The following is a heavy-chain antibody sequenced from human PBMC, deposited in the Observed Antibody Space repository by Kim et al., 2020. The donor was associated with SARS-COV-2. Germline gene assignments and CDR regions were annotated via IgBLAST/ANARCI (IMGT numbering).Heavy chain of an antibody. D-gene: IGHD6-13*01. V-gene: IGHV3-48*04. CDR3: ARAYSTSGTYGVDV. J-gene: IGHJ6*02. Sequence: GGSLRLSCAASGFSLNSYSMNWVRQFPGKGLEWISFTSSSSRSIYYADTVKGRFTISRDNAVNSLFLQMNSLRGDDTAVYYCARAYSTSGTYGVDVWGQGTTVTVSS. CDR2: TSSSSRSI. CDR1: GFSLNSYS.